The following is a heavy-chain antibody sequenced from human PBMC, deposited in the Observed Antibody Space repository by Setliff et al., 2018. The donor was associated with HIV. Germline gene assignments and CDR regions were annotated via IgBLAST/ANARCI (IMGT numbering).Heavy chain of an antibody. CDR3: VKWNYPNS. Sequence: PGGSLRLSCAGSGFTFSNAWMSWVRQAPGKGLEWVSRTNNDGSITNYADFVKGRFTMSIDSAKNTLYLQMNSLRVEDTAVYYCVKWNYPNSWGQGTLVTVSS. D-gene: IGHD1-7*01. J-gene: IGHJ4*02. V-gene: IGHV3-74*01. CDR1: GFTFSNAW. CDR2: TNNDGSIT.